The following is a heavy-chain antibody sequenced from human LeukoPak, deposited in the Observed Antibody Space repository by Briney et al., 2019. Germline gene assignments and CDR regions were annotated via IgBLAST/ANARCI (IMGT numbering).Heavy chain of an antibody. D-gene: IGHD1-26*01. Sequence: KTGGSLRLSSAASGFTFINAWMAWVRQAPGQGLEWVGRIKAKANGGTIEYAAPVKGRFTISRDDSKNTLYLQMNSLKTEDTAVYYCTTDGVGVEGATYDNWGQGTLVSVSS. V-gene: IGHV3-15*01. J-gene: IGHJ4*02. CDR2: IKAKANGGTI. CDR1: GFTFINAW. CDR3: TTDGVGVEGATYDN.